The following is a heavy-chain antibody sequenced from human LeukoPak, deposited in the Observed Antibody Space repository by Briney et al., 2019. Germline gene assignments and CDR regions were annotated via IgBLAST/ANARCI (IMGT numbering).Heavy chain of an antibody. V-gene: IGHV3-48*03. D-gene: IGHD5-12*01. CDR2: INSGGTTM. Sequence: GGSLRLPCAASGFAFISSEMNWVRQAPGKGLEWVSHINSGGTTMYNADAVKGRFTISRDSARNSLYLQMNNLRAEDTAVYYCTREVVTQSIYSGYDAFDIWGRGTMVTVSS. J-gene: IGHJ3*02. CDR3: TREVVTQSIYSGYDAFDI. CDR1: GFAFISSE.